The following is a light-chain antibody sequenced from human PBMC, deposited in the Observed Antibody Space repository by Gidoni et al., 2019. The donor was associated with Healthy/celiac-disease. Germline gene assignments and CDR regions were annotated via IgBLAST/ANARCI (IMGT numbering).Light chain of an antibody. CDR2: AAS. CDR1: QGISNY. Sequence: DIQMTQSPSSLSASVGDRVTITCRASQGISNYLAWYQQKPGKVPKLLIYAASTLQSVVPSRFSGSGSGTYFTLTISRLQPEDVATYYCQKYNSAPWTFGQGTKVEIK. V-gene: IGKV1-27*01. J-gene: IGKJ1*01. CDR3: QKYNSAPWT.